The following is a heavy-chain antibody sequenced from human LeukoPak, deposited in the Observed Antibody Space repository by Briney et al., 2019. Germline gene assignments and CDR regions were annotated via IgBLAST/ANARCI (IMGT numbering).Heavy chain of an antibody. CDR3: ARIDGIAARPFDY. Sequence: AGSLRFSCSASGFTCSSNSMNWVAQAPGKGLVGWSSISSSSSNIYYEDSVKGRFTNSRDNANNSLYLQMNSLRAEDTVVYYCARIDGIAARPFDYWGQGTLVTVSS. J-gene: IGHJ4*02. CDR1: GFTCSSNS. CDR2: ISSSSSNI. D-gene: IGHD6-6*01. V-gene: IGHV3-21*01.